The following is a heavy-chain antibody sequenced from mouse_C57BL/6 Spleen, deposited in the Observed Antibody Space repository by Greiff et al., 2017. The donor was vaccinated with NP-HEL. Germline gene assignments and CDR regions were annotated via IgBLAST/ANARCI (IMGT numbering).Heavy chain of an antibody. Sequence: EVQLVESEGGLVQPGSSMKLSCTASGFTFSDYYMAWVRQVPEKGLEWVANINYDGSSTYYLDSLKSRFIISRDNAKNILYLQMSSLKSEDTATYYCAREGYGKEGFAYWGQGTLVTVSA. V-gene: IGHV5-16*01. CDR2: INYDGSST. J-gene: IGHJ3*01. CDR1: GFTFSDYY. CDR3: AREGYGKEGFAY. D-gene: IGHD2-1*01.